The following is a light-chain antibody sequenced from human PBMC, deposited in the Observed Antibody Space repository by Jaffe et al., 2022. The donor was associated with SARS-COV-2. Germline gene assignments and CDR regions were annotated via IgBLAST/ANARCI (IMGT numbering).Light chain of an antibody. CDR1: QNIANS. J-gene: IGKJ2*01. Sequence: EIVLTQSPDFQSVTPKQKVTITCRASQNIANSLHWYQQKPDQSPKLLIKYASQSFSGVPSRFSGSGSGTDFTLTISSLEAEDAATYYCHQSSTVPYTFGQGTKLEIK. V-gene: IGKV6-21*01. CDR3: HQSSTVPYT. CDR2: YAS.